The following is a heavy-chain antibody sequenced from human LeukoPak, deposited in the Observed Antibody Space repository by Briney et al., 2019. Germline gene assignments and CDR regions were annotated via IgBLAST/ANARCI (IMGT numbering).Heavy chain of an antibody. CDR2: ISSSSSYI. V-gene: IGHV3-21*01. CDR3: ARGVSSKYYYDSSGYYPDY. D-gene: IGHD3-22*01. CDR1: GFTFSSYS. Sequence: GGSLRLSCAASGFTFSSYSMNWVRQAPGKGLEWVSSISSSSSYIYYADSVKGRFTISRDNAKNSLYLQMNSLRAEDTAVYYCARGVSSKYYYDSSGYYPDYWGQGTLVTVSS. J-gene: IGHJ4*02.